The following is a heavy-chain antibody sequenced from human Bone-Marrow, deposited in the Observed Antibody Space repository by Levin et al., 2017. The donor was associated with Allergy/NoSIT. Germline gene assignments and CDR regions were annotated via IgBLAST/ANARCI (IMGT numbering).Heavy chain of an antibody. J-gene: IGHJ4*02. Sequence: ETLSLTCAASGFTFSNAWMNWVRQAPGKGLEWVGRIKSKSAGGTTDYSAPVKGRFTISRDDPKNTLLLQMNSLKSADTAFYFCGATYYYDTHAPPGDYWGQGALVTVSS. CDR1: GFTFSNAW. D-gene: IGHD3-22*01. CDR3: GATYYYDTHAPPGDY. V-gene: IGHV3-15*01. CDR2: IKSKSAGGTT.